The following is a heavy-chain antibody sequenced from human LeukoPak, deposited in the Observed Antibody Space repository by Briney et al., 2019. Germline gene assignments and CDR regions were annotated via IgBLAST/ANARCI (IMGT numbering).Heavy chain of an antibody. D-gene: IGHD6-13*01. CDR3: AREGIAGLGFDP. Sequence: ASVKVSCKASGYTFTGYYMHWVRQAPGQGLKWMGWINPNSGGTNYAQKFQGWVTMTRDTSISTAYMELSRLRSDDTAVYYCAREGIAGLGFDPWGQGTLVTVSS. V-gene: IGHV1-2*04. J-gene: IGHJ5*02. CDR1: GYTFTGYY. CDR2: INPNSGGT.